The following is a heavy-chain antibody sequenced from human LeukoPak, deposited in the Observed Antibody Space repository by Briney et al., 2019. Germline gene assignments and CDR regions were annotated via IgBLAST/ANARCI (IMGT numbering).Heavy chain of an antibody. CDR2: INPNSGGT. D-gene: IGHD3-22*01. V-gene: IGHV1-2*02. CDR3: ARTYYDSSGYYNY. Sequence: ASVKVSCKASGYTFTGYYMHWVRQAPGQGLEWMGWINPNSGGTNYAQKLQGRVTMTRDTSISTAYMELSRLRSDDTAVYYCARTYYDSSGYYNYWGQGTLVTVSS. CDR1: GYTFTGYY. J-gene: IGHJ4*02.